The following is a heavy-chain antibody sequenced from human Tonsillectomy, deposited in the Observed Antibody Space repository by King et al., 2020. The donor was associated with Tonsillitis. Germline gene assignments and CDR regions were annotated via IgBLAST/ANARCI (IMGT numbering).Heavy chain of an antibody. CDR3: ARDFSHRVKLGFDP. CDR2: ISSSSSYI. D-gene: IGHD3-10*01. V-gene: IGHV3-21*01. J-gene: IGHJ5*02. Sequence: QLVQSGGGLVKPGGSLRLSCAASGFTFSSYSMNWVRQAPGKGLEWVSSISSSSSYIYYADSVKGRFTISRDNAKNSLYLQRNSLRAEDTAVYYCARDFSHRVKLGFDPWGQGTLVSVSS. CDR1: GFTFSSYS.